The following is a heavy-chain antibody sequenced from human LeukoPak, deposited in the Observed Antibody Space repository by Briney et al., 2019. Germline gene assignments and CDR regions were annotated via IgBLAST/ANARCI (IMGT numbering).Heavy chain of an antibody. D-gene: IGHD6-13*01. J-gene: IGHJ5*02. V-gene: IGHV5-51*01. CDR2: IYPGDSDT. CDR1: GYSFTSYW. Sequence: GESLKISSKGSGYSFTSYWIGWVRQMPGKGLEWMWIIYPGDSDTRYSPSFQGQVTISADKSISTAYLQWSSLKASDTAMYYCARRIAAAGTSAFDPWGQGTLVTVSS. CDR3: ARRIAAAGTSAFDP.